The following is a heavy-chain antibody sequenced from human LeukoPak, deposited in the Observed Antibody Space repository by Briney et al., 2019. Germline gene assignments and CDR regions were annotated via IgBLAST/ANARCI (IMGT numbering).Heavy chain of an antibody. V-gene: IGHV4-30-4*01. J-gene: IGHJ4*02. CDR2: IYYSGST. CDR1: GGSISSGDYY. Sequence: SETLSLTCTVSGGSISSGDYYWGWLRQPPGRGREGIGYIYYSGSTYYNPSLKSRVTISVDTSKNQFSLKLSSVTAADTAVYYCASKNYGDYGFDYWGQGTLVTVSS. D-gene: IGHD4-17*01. CDR3: ASKNYGDYGFDY.